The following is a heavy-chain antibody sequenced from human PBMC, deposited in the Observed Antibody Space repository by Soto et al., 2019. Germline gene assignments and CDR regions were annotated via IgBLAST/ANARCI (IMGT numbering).Heavy chain of an antibody. CDR3: ARVRTVVTPPRAFDI. CDR2: IYYSGST. J-gene: IGHJ3*02. CDR1: GASISRGDYY. V-gene: IGHV4-30-4*01. Sequence: PSETLYLTCTVSGASISRGDYYWSWISQPPGNGLKWLGYIYYSGSTYYNPSLKSRVTISVDTSKTQCSLKLSSVTAADTAVYYCARVRTVVTPPRAFDIWGQGTMVTVSS. D-gene: IGHD2-21*02.